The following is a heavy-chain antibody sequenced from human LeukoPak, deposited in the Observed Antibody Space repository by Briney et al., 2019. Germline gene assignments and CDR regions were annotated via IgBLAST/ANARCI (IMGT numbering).Heavy chain of an antibody. CDR1: GYTFTGYY. Sequence: GALVKVSCKASGYTFTGYYIHWVRQAPGQGLEWMGWINPNSGGTNCAQQFQGRVTMTRDTSISTAYMELSDVRSDDTAVYYCARGLRYFDWLSQTNFDYWGQGVLVTVSS. D-gene: IGHD3-9*01. CDR2: INPNSGGT. J-gene: IGHJ4*02. V-gene: IGHV1-2*02. CDR3: ARGLRYFDWLSQTNFDY.